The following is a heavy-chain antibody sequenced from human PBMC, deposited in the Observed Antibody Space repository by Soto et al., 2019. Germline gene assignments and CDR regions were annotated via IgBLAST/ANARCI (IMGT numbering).Heavy chain of an antibody. CDR2: ISYDGSNK. V-gene: IGHV3-30*18. D-gene: IGHD2-15*01. Sequence: QVQLVESGGGVVQPGRSLRLSCAASGFTFSSYGMHWVRQAPGKGLEWVAVISYDGSNKYYADSVKGRFTISRDNSKNTLYLQMNSLRAEYTAVYYCEKDLEELLLYCYYMDVWGKGTPVTVSS. CDR1: GFTFSSYG. CDR3: EKDLEELLLYCYYMDV. J-gene: IGHJ6*03.